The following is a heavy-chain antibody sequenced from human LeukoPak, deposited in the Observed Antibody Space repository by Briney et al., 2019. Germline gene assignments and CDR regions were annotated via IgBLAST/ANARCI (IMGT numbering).Heavy chain of an antibody. Sequence: SETLSLTCTVSGGSISSSSYYWGWIRQPPGKGLEWIGSIYYSGSTYYNPSLKSRVTISVDTSKNQFSLKLSSVTAADTAVYYCARRAISGLWFGELSWFDPWGQGTLVTVSS. D-gene: IGHD3-10*01. CDR2: IYYSGST. CDR1: GGSISSSSYY. CDR3: ARRAISGLWFGELSWFDP. J-gene: IGHJ5*02. V-gene: IGHV4-39*07.